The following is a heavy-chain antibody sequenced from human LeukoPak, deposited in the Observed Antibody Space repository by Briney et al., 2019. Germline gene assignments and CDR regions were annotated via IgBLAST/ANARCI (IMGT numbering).Heavy chain of an antibody. CDR1: GFTFSSYG. CDR2: ISESGGST. J-gene: IGHJ4*02. Sequence: GGSLRLSCAASGFTFSSYGMSWVRQAPGKGLGWVSAISESGGSTFYAGSVKGRFTISRDNSKDTLYLQMNSLRAEDTALYYCAKGITGTGSYSVPDYWGQGILVTVSS. CDR3: AKGITGTGSYSVPDY. D-gene: IGHD1-26*01. V-gene: IGHV3-23*01.